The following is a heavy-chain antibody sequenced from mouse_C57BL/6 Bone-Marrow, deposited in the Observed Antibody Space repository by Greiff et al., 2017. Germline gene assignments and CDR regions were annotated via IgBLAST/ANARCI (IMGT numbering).Heavy chain of an antibody. D-gene: IGHD2-4*01. J-gene: IGHJ2*01. V-gene: IGHV5-12*01. CDR1: GFTFSDYY. CDR2: ISNGGGST. CDR3: ARRGYDYGYFDY. Sequence: EVKLMESGGGLVQPGGSLKLSCAASGFTFSDYYMYWVRQTPEKRLEWVAYISNGGGSTYYPDTVKSRFTISRDNAKNTLYLQMSRLKSEDTAMDYCARRGYDYGYFDYWGQGTTLTVSS.